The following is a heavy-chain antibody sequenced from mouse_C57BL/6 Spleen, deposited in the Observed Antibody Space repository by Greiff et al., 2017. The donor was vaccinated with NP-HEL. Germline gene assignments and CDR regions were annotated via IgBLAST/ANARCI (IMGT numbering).Heavy chain of an antibody. CDR2: IDPANGTT. Sequence: VQLQQSVAELVRPGASVKLSCTASGFNFKNTYMHWVRQRPEQGLEWIGRIDPANGTTKYAPNFQSKATITADTYANTAYLQISSLTSENTANYYCARGGGYDSFFDYWGQGTTLTVSS. D-gene: IGHD2-4*01. J-gene: IGHJ2*01. CDR1: GFNFKNTY. CDR3: ARGGGYDSFFDY. V-gene: IGHV14-3*01.